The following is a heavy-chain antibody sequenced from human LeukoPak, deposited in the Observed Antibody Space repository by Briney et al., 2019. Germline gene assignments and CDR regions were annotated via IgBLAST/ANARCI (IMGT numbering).Heavy chain of an antibody. V-gene: IGHV1-24*01. D-gene: IGHD5-12*01. J-gene: IGHJ4*02. CDR3: ATVYSGYDLGFDY. CDR1: GYTLTELS. Sequence: ASVKVSCKVSGYTLTELSMHWVRQAPGKGHEWMGGFDPEDGETIYAQKFQGRVTMTEDTSTDTAYMELSSLGSEDTAVYYCATVYSGYDLGFDYWGQGTLVTVSS. CDR2: FDPEDGET.